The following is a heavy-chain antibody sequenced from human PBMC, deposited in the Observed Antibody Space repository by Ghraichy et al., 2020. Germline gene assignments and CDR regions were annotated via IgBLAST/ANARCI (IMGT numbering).Heavy chain of an antibody. Sequence: GESLNISCAMSGFNFGDFAVGWVRQAPGKGLEWVSSIARSGSADYTDSVKGRFTISRDNSKNILYLHMISLIAEDTATYYCARYRRWNTSSYFFKSWGQGTLVTVAS. CDR1: GFNFGDFA. V-gene: IGHV3-23*01. CDR3: ARYRRWNTSSYFFKS. CDR2: IARSGSA. J-gene: IGHJ5*02. D-gene: IGHD3-9*01.